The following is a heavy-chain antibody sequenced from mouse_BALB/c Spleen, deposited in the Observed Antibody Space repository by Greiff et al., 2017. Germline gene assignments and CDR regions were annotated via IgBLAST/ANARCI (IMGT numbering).Heavy chain of an antibody. V-gene: IGHV5-17*02. CDR2: ISSGSSTI. D-gene: IGHD1-1*01. Sequence: EVKLVESGGGLVQPGGSRKLSCAASGFTFSSFGMHWVRQAPEKGLEWVAYISSGSSTIYYADTVKGRFTISRDNPKNTLFLQMTSLRSEDTAMYYCARSRWYFDYWGQGTTLTVSS. CDR3: ARSRWYFDY. J-gene: IGHJ2*01. CDR1: GFTFSSFG.